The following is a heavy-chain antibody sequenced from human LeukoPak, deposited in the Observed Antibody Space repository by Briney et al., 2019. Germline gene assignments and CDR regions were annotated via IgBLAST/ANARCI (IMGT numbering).Heavy chain of an antibody. D-gene: IGHD6-19*01. J-gene: IGHJ6*04. CDR2: INHSGST. CDR1: GFTFSDYY. Sequence: GSLRLSCAASGFTFSDYYMSWIRQPPGKGLEWIGEINHSGSTNYNPSLKSRVTISVDTSKNQFSLKLSSVTAADTAVYYCARSPRGGIAVAGTRLDVWGKGTTVTISS. CDR3: ARSPRGGIAVAGTRLDV. V-gene: IGHV4-34*01.